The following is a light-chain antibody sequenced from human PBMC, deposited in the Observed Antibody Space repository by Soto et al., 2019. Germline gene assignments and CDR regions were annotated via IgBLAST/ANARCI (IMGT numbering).Light chain of an antibody. Sequence: DIQMTQSPSSLSASVGDRVTITCRASQSISSYLNWYQQKPGKAPKLLIYAASSLQSGVPSRFSGSGSGTDVTLTISSLQPEDFATYYCQQSDSTRGMYTFGQGSKLEIK. CDR2: AAS. CDR3: QQSDSTRGMYT. J-gene: IGKJ2*01. CDR1: QSISSY. V-gene: IGKV1-39*01.